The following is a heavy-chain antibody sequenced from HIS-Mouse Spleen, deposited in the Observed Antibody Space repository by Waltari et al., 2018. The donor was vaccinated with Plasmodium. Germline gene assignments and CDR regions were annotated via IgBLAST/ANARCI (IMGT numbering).Heavy chain of an antibody. V-gene: IGHV3-30*04. D-gene: IGHD3-3*01. CDR2: ISNDGSNK. CDR3: ARLYYDFWSGYYPYGMDV. CDR1: GFTFSSYA. Sequence: QVQLVESGGGVVQPGRSLRLSCAASGFTFSSYAMHWVRQAPGKGLGGVAVISNDGSNKYYSDSLKGRFTISRDNSKNTLYLQMNSLRAEDTAVYYCARLYYDFWSGYYPYGMDVWGQGTTVTVSS. J-gene: IGHJ6*02.